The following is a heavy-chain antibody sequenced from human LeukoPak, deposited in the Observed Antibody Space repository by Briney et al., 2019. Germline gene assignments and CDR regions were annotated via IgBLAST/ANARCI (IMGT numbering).Heavy chain of an antibody. CDR2: MYHRGST. CDR1: GHSISSGYY. Sequence: SETLSLTCSVSGHSISSGYYWGWIRQPPGKGLEWIGTMYHRGSTYYNPSLKSRVTMSGDTSKNHFSLKLISVIAADAAVYYCARSSSPNWFDPWGQGTLVTVSS. D-gene: IGHD6-13*01. CDR3: ARSSSPNWFDP. V-gene: IGHV4-38-2*01. J-gene: IGHJ5*02.